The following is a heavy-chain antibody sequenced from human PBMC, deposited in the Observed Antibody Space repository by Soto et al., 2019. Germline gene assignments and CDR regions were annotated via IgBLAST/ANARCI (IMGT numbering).Heavy chain of an antibody. Sequence: QVQLVQSGAEVRKPGSSVKVSCKASGGTFSTYALTWVRQAPGRGLEWMGNIIPLLGTPEYAQRFQGRVTITADESTSTVYMELRSLTFEDTAMYYCATPTGEDVDIVMVNGVERLLEFWGQGTLLTVSS. D-gene: IGHD5-18*01. CDR2: IIPLLGTP. J-gene: IGHJ4*02. CDR1: GGTFSTYA. V-gene: IGHV1-69*18. CDR3: ATPTGEDVDIVMVNGVERLLEF.